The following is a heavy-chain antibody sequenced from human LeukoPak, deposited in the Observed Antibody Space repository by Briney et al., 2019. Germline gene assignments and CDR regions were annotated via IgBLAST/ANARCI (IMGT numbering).Heavy chain of an antibody. V-gene: IGHV4-34*01. D-gene: IGHD1-1*01. CDR2: INHSGST. Sequence: SKTLSLXCAVYGDSFNEYYWSWVRQPPGKALEWIGEINHSGSTNYNPSLKSRVTISVDKSLRQFFLRLSPVTAADTAVYYCARERASNNYYNYFDPWGQGTQVTVSS. CDR3: ARERASNNYYNYFDP. CDR1: GDSFNEYY. J-gene: IGHJ5*02.